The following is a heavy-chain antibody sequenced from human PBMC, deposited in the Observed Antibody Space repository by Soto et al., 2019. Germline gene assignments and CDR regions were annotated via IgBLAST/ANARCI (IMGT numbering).Heavy chain of an antibody. CDR3: XXEXAHSGSGAYYYYGMDV. Sequence: QVQLVESGGGVVQPGRSLRLSCAASGFTFSTYGMNWVRQAPGKGLEWVAVIWYDGSNKYYGDSVKGRFTISRDNSKNTLYLXMXXXRDXXXXXYXXXXEXAHSGSGAYYYYGMDVWGQGTMVTVSS. CDR2: IWYDGSNK. V-gene: IGHV3-33*01. CDR1: GFTFSTYG. J-gene: IGHJ6*02. D-gene: IGHD5-12*01.